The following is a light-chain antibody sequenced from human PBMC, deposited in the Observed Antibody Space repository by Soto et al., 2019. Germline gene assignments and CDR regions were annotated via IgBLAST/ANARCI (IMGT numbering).Light chain of an antibody. CDR2: EVS. V-gene: IGLV2-14*01. CDR3: SSYISSSTLHFV. Sequence: QSVLTQPASVSGSPGQSITISCTGTSSDVGGYNYVSWYQQHPGKAPKLMIYEVSNRPSGVSNRFSGSKSGNTASLTISGLQAEDEADYYCSSYISSSTLHFVFGTGTKLTVL. J-gene: IGLJ1*01. CDR1: SSDVGGYNY.